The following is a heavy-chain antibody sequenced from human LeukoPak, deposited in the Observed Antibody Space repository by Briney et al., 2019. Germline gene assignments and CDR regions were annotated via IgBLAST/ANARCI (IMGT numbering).Heavy chain of an antibody. CDR1: GYTFTGYY. CDR2: INPNDGDT. CDR3: ARNTVFGVVVFDF. Sequence: GASVKVSCKASGYTFTGYYMHWVRQAPGQGLEWMGWINPNDGDTNYAQKFQGRVTLTTDTSTTTAYMELNNLRSDDTAVYYCARNTVFGVVVFDFWGQGTLVTVSS. D-gene: IGHD3-3*01. V-gene: IGHV1-2*02. J-gene: IGHJ4*02.